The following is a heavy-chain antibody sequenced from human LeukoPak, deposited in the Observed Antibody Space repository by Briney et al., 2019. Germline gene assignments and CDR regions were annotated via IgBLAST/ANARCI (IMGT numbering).Heavy chain of an antibody. Sequence: ASVNVSCKASGYTFTSYAMNWVRQAPGQGLEWMGWINTNTGNPTYAQGFTGRFVFSLDTSVSTAYLQISSLKAEDTAVYYCAMRSPHGSYGYLGNYFDYWGQGTLVTVSS. V-gene: IGHV7-4-1*02. CDR1: GYTFTSYA. D-gene: IGHD5-18*01. CDR3: AMRSPHGSYGYLGNYFDY. CDR2: INTNTGNP. J-gene: IGHJ4*02.